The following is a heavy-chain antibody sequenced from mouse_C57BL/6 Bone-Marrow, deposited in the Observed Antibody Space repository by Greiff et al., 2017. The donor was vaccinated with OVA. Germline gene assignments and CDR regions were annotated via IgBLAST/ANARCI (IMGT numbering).Heavy chain of an antibody. Sequence: QVHVKQSGAELVKPGASVKMSCKASGYTFTTYPIEWMKQNHGKSLEWIGNFHPYNDDTKYNEKFKGKATLTVEKSSSTVYLELSRLTSDDSAVYYCARPKSNYEAWCAYWGQGTLVTVSA. J-gene: IGHJ3*01. CDR1: GYTFTTYP. D-gene: IGHD2-5*01. V-gene: IGHV1-47*01. CDR2: FHPYNDDT. CDR3: ARPKSNYEAWCAY.